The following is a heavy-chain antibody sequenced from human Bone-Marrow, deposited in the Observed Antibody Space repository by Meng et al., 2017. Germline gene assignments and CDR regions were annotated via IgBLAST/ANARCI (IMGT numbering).Heavy chain of an antibody. Sequence: GESLKISCAASGFTFSSYAMHWVRQAPGKGLEWVAVIWYDGSNKYYADSVKGRFTISRDNSKNTLYLQMNSLRAEDTAVYYCARDYGDLRFGVDYWGQGTLVTVSS. CDR2: IWYDGSNK. CDR1: GFTFSSYA. CDR3: ARDYGDLRFGVDY. V-gene: IGHV3-33*08. D-gene: IGHD4-17*01. J-gene: IGHJ4*02.